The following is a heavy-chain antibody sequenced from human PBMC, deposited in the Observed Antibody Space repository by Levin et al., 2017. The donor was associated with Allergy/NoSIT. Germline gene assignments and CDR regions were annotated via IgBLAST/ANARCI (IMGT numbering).Heavy chain of an antibody. V-gene: IGHV3-48*04. CDR2: ISSSSSTI. CDR3: ARGPAEVWAHYYGSGSYYYNDGMDV. CDR1: GFTFSSYS. J-gene: IGHJ6*02. D-gene: IGHD3-10*01. Sequence: GESLKISCAASGFTFSSYSMNWVRQAPGKGLEWVSYISSSSSTIYYADSVKGRFTISRDNAKNSLYLQMNSLRAEDTAVYYCARGPAEVWAHYYGSGSYYYNDGMDVWGQGTTVTVSS.